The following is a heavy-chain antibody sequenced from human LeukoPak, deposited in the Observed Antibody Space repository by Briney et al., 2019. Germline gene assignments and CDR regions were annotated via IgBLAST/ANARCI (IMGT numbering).Heavy chain of an antibody. CDR2: IDPGDSDT. CDR3: ARSRAPGAADAFDI. J-gene: IGHJ3*02. CDR1: GYSFTSYW. V-gene: IGHV5-51*01. Sequence: GESLKISCKDSGYSFTSYWIGWVRQMPGKGLEWMGIIDPGDSDTRYSPSFQGQVTISADKSINTAYLQWSSLKAPDTAMYDCARSRAPGAADAFDIWGQGTMVTVSS. D-gene: IGHD7-27*01.